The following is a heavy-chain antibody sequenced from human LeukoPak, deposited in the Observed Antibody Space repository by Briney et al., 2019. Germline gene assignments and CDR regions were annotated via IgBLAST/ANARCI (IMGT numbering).Heavy chain of an antibody. CDR1: GCSISNFW. V-gene: IGHV3-74*01. D-gene: IGHD2-15*01. CDR2: INSDGSST. J-gene: IGHJ4*02. Sequence: GGSLRLSCAASGCSISNFWMHWVRQAPGKGLVWVSRINSDGSSTTYADSVKGRFTISRDNAKNTLYLQANSLRAEDTAVYYCARGAARCSGGHCYPDWGRGTLVTVSS. CDR3: ARGAARCSGGHCYPD.